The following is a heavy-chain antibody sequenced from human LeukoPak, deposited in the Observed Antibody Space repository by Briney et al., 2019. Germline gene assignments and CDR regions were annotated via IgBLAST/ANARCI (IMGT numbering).Heavy chain of an antibody. J-gene: IGHJ4*02. CDR1: GFTFSSYD. Sequence: PGGSLRLSCAASGFTFSSYDMHWVRQAPGKGLEWVSAIGTAADTYYPDSMKARFTISRENAKNSFYLQMNSLTADDTAVYYCARGSGTGWYTKGYFDYWGQGTLVTVSS. V-gene: IGHV3-13*01. CDR2: IGTAADT. D-gene: IGHD6-19*01. CDR3: ARGSGTGWYTKGYFDY.